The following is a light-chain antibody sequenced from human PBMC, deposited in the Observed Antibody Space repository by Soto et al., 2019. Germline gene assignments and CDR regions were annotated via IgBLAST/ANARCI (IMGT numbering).Light chain of an antibody. Sequence: QSVLTQPASVSGSPGQSITISCTGTSSDVGLYNYVSWYQQHPGKVPKLMIYEVSKRPSGVSTRFSGSKSANTASLTISGLQAEDEADYYCSSYTTSSPVLFGGGTKVTVL. CDR3: SSYTTSSPVL. CDR2: EVS. J-gene: IGLJ2*01. V-gene: IGLV2-14*01. CDR1: SSDVGLYNY.